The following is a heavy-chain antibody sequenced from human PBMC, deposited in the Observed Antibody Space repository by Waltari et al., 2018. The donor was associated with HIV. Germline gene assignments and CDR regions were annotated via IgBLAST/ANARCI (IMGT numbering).Heavy chain of an antibody. Sequence: QVQLQESGPGLVKPSETLSLTCTVSSGSISSSSSYWGWIRQPPGRGLEWIGDTYDSGSTYYNPSLKSRVTISVDTSKNQFSLKLSSVTAADTAVYYCANLPFVYFDYWGQGTLVTVSS. V-gene: IGHV4-39*01. J-gene: IGHJ4*02. CDR1: SGSISSSSSY. CDR2: TYDSGST. CDR3: ANLPFVYFDY.